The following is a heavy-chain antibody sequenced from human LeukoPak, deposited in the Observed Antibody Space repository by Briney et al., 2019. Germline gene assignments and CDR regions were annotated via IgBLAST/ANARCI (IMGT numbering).Heavy chain of an antibody. Sequence: SGGSLRLSCAASGFTFSSHEMNWVRQAPGKGLEWVSYISSSGSTIYYADSVKGRFTISRDNAKNSLYLQMNSLRAEDTAVYYCARDPFYDYVWGSYRGYGFFDYWGQGTLVTVSS. D-gene: IGHD3-16*02. CDR2: ISSSGSTI. J-gene: IGHJ4*02. V-gene: IGHV3-48*03. CDR1: GFTFSSHE. CDR3: ARDPFYDYVWGSYRGYGFFDY.